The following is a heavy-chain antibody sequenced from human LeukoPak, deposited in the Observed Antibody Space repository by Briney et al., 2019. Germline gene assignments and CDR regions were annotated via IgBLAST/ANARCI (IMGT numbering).Heavy chain of an antibody. CDR3: ARPGQLGEYTPYYFDF. J-gene: IGHJ4*02. V-gene: IGHV5-51*01. D-gene: IGHD3-16*01. CDR2: IYPADSDT. CDR1: GFSFTSYW. Sequence: GGSLKISCKGSGFSFTSYWIGWVRQMPGKGREYMGIIYPADSDTRYSPSFQGQVTISADKSISTAYLQWSSLKASDTAMYYCARPGQLGEYTPYYFDFWGQGTLVTVSS.